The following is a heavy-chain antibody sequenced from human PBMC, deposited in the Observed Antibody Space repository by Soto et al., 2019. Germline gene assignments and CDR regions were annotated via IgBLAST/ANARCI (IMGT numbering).Heavy chain of an antibody. CDR2: IYYSGST. Sequence: SETLSLTCTVSGGSISSGDYYWSWIRQPPGKGLEWIGYIYYSGSTYYNPSLKSRVTISVDTTKNQFSLKLSSVTAADTAVYYCARDRVATIFGVAHNHYGMDVWGQGTTVTVSS. V-gene: IGHV4-30-4*01. CDR1: GGSISSGDYY. CDR3: ARDRVATIFGVAHNHYGMDV. D-gene: IGHD3-3*01. J-gene: IGHJ6*02.